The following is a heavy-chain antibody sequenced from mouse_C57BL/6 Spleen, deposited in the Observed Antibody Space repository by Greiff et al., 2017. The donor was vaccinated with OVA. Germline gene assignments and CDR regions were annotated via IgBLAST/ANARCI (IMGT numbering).Heavy chain of an antibody. CDR2: IDPSDSYT. Sequence: VQLQQPGAELVKPGASVKLSCKASGYTFTSYWMPWVKQRPGQGLEWIGEIDPSDSYTNYNQKFKGKATLTVDTSSSTASMQLSSLTSEDSAVYYCALGTTVRFAYWGQGTLVTVSA. CDR3: ALGTTVRFAY. V-gene: IGHV1-50*01. D-gene: IGHD1-1*01. CDR1: GYTFTSYW. J-gene: IGHJ3*01.